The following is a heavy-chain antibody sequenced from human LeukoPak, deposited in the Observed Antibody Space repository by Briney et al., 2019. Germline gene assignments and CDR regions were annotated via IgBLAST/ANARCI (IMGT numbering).Heavy chain of an antibody. CDR1: GXSITSGGYY. J-gene: IGHJ5*02. CDR2: IYYSGNT. D-gene: IGHD5-24*01. Sequence: SETLSLTCSVSGXSITSGGYYWSWIRQHPGKGLEWIGYIYYSGNTYYNPSLKSRVAISLDTSKNQFSLKVNSVTAADTAVYYCARNTINWFDPWGQGVLVTVSS. CDR3: ARNTINWFDP. V-gene: IGHV4-31*03.